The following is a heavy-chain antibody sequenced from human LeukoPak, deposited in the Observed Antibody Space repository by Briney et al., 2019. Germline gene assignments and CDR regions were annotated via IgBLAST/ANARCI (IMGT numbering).Heavy chain of an antibody. Sequence: ASVKVSSKASGGTFSSYAISWVRQAPGQGLEWMGGIIPIFGTANYAQKFQGRVTITADESTSTAYMELSSLRSEDTAVYYCARRYYDYVWGSYRSAFDYWGQGTLVTVSS. J-gene: IGHJ4*02. CDR3: ARRYYDYVWGSYRSAFDY. CDR1: GGTFSSYA. D-gene: IGHD3-16*02. V-gene: IGHV1-69*13. CDR2: IIPIFGTA.